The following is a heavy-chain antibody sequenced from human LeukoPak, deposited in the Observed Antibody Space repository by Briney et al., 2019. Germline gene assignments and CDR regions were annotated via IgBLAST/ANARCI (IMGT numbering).Heavy chain of an antibody. Sequence: GGSLRLSCAASGFTFSSYAMHWVRQAPGKGLGWVAVISYDGSNKYYADSVKGRFTISRDNSKNTLYLQMNSLRAEDTAVYYCARDHSQHYDFRPGYWGQGTLVTVSS. CDR3: ARDHSQHYDFRPGY. D-gene: IGHD3-3*01. J-gene: IGHJ4*02. CDR2: ISYDGSNK. CDR1: GFTFSSYA. V-gene: IGHV3-30-3*01.